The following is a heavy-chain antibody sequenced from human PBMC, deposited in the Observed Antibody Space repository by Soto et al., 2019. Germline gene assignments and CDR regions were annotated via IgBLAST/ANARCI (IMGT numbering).Heavy chain of an antibody. CDR3: ARDWGRSNYFDY. V-gene: IGHV4-59*02. CDR1: GGSVNTFY. D-gene: IGHD3-16*01. J-gene: IGHJ4*02. Sequence: SETLSLTCTVSGGSVNTFYWSWIRQPPGKGLEWVGHVYYTGSTDYNPSLKSRVTISVDTTKHQVSLKLNSVTTADTAVYFCARDWGRSNYFDYWGQGTLVTVSS. CDR2: VYYTGST.